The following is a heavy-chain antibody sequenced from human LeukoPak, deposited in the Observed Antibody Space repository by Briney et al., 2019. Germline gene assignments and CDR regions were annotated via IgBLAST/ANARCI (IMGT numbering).Heavy chain of an antibody. CDR2: IYYSGST. Sequence: SETLSLTCTVSGGSISSYYWSWIRQPPGKGLEWIGYIYYSGSTNYNPSLKSRVTISVDTSKNQFSLKLSSVTAADTAVYYCARDGMGATSDYWGQGTLVTVSS. CDR3: ARDGMGATSDY. D-gene: IGHD1-26*01. J-gene: IGHJ4*02. CDR1: GGSISSYY. V-gene: IGHV4-59*01.